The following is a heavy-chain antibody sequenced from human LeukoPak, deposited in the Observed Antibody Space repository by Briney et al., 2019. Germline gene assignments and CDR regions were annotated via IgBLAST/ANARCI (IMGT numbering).Heavy chain of an antibody. CDR1: GFTVSSNS. V-gene: IGHV3-53*01. J-gene: IGHJ4*02. Sequence: GGSLRLSCAASGFTVSSNSMSWVRQAPGKGLEWVSVIYSGGSTYYADSVKGRFTISRDNAKNSLYLQMNSLRAEDTAVYYCARDDYYDSSGLSGYWGQGTLVTVSS. CDR3: ARDDYYDSSGLSGY. D-gene: IGHD3-22*01. CDR2: IYSGGST.